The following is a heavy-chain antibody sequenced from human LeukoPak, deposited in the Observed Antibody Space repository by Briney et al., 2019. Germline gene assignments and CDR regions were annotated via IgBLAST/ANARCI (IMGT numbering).Heavy chain of an antibody. CDR1: GFTFSSYS. J-gene: IGHJ4*02. CDR2: ISSSSSYI. V-gene: IGHV3-21*01. D-gene: IGHD2-2*01. Sequence: GGSLRLPCAASGFTFSSYSMNWVRQAPGKGLEWVSSISSSSSYIYYADSVKGRFTISRDNAKNSLYLQMNSLRAEDTAVYYCARDLDPSSLVVVPAAFDYWGQGTLVTVSS. CDR3: ARDLDPSSLVVVPAAFDY.